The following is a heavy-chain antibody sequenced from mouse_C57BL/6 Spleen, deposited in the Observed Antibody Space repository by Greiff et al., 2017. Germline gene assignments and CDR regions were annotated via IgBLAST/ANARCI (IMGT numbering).Heavy chain of an antibody. J-gene: IGHJ2*01. D-gene: IGHD1-1*01. Sequence: QVQLQQPGTELVKPGASVKLSCKASGYTFTSYWMHWVKQRPGQGLEWIGNINPSNGGTNYNEKFKSKATLTVDKSSSTAYMQLSSLTSEESAVYYCAREGNYYGSSSYYFDYWGQGTTLTVSS. V-gene: IGHV1-53*01. CDR3: AREGNYYGSSSYYFDY. CDR2: INPSNGGT. CDR1: GYTFTSYW.